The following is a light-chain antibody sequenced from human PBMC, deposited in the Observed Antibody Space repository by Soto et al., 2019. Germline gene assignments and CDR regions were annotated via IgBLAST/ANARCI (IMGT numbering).Light chain of an antibody. V-gene: IGLV4-60*02. CDR1: SGHSTYI. J-gene: IGLJ3*02. CDR2: LDRSGSY. CDR3: ETWYSNTHKV. Sequence: QLVLTQSSSASASLGSSVKLTCILSSGHSTYIIAWHQQQPGKAPRFLMTLDRSGSYNRGSGVPDRFSGSSSGADRYLPIPSLQFEDEGDYYGETWYSNTHKVFGGGTKVTVL.